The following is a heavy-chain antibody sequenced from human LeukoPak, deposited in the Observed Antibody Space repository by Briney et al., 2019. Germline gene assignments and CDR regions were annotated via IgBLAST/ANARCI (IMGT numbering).Heavy chain of an antibody. CDR3: VRGQYSAFDI. CDR1: GDSVSGNIVA. CDR2: TYRGSS. V-gene: IGHV6-1*01. J-gene: IGHJ3*02. D-gene: IGHD2-21*01. Sequence: SQTLSLTCAVSGDSVSGNIVAWNWIRQSPSRGLEWLGRTYRGSSYYAPSMKSRISISPDTSKNQFSLHLNSVTPEDTAVYFCVRGQYSAFDIWGQGALVIVSS.